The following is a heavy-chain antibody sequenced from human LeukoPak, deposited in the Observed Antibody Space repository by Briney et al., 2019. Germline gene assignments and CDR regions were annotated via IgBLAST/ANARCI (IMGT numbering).Heavy chain of an antibody. D-gene: IGHD2-2*01. Sequence: ASVKVSCKASGYTFTGYYMHWVRQAPGQGLEWMGWINPNSGGTNYAQKFQGRVTMTRDTSISTAYMELSRLRSDDTGVYYCARSFLGYCSSTSCSEGYYYGMDVWGQGTTVTVSS. J-gene: IGHJ6*02. CDR1: GYTFTGYY. V-gene: IGHV1-2*02. CDR3: ARSFLGYCSSTSCSEGYYYGMDV. CDR2: INPNSGGT.